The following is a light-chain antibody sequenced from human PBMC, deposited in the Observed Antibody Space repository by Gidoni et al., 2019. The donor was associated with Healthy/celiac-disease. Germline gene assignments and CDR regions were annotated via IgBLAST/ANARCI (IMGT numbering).Light chain of an antibody. CDR3: QAWDSSTAGV. J-gene: IGLJ2*01. CDR2: QDS. CDR1: KLGDKY. Sequence: SYELTQPPSVSVSPGQTASITCSGDKLGDKYACWYQKKTGQSPVLVIYQDSKRPSGIPERFSGSNSGNTATLTISGTQAMDEADYYCQAWDSSTAGVFGGGTKLTVL. V-gene: IGLV3-1*01.